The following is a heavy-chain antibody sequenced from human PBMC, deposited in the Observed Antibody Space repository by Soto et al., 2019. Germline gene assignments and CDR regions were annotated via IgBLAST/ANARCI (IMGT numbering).Heavy chain of an antibody. D-gene: IGHD6-13*01. CDR2: IYYSGST. CDR1: GGSISSYY. CDR3: ARSDSSSWYSPGYYGMDV. Sequence: QVQLQESGPGLVKPSETLSLTCTASGGSISSYYWSWIRQPPGKGREWIGYIYYSGSTNYNPTLKSRVTISVDTSNNQFSLKLSSVTAADTAVYYCARSDSSSWYSPGYYGMDVWGQGTTVTVSS. V-gene: IGHV4-59*01. J-gene: IGHJ6*02.